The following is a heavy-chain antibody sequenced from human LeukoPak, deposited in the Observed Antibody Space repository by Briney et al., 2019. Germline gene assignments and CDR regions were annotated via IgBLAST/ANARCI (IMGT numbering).Heavy chain of an antibody. CDR1: GGSISSYY. CDR3: ARGEGDYDFYYFDY. Sequence: PSETLSHTCTVSGGSISSYYWSWVRQPAGKGLEWIGRIYTSGSTNYNPSLKSRVTMSVDTSKNQFSLKLSSVTAADTAVYYCARGEGDYDFYYFDYWGQGTLVTVSS. J-gene: IGHJ4*02. D-gene: IGHD5-12*01. CDR2: IYTSGST. V-gene: IGHV4-4*07.